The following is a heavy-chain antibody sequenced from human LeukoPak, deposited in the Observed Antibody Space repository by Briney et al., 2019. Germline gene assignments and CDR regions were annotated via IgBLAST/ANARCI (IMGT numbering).Heavy chain of an antibody. V-gene: IGHV1-46*01. Sequence: GASVKVSCKASGYAFTGYYMHWVRQAPGQGLEWMGIINPSGGSTTYAQKFQGRVTMTRDMSTSTVYMELSSLRSEDTAIYYCARGYCSSSTCDTPFDYWGQGTLVTVSS. CDR1: GYAFTGYY. CDR3: ARGYCSSSTCDTPFDY. D-gene: IGHD2-2*02. CDR2: INPSGGST. J-gene: IGHJ4*02.